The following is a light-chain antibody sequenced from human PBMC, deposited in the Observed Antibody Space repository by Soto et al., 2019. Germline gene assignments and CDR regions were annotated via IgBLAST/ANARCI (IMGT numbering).Light chain of an antibody. V-gene: IGLV2-23*01. CDR1: SSDVGSYNL. Sequence: QSVLTRPASVSGSPGQSITISCTGTSSDVGSYNLVSWYQQHPGKAPKLMIYEGSKRPSGVSNRFSGSKSGNTASLTISGLQAEDEADYYCCSYAGSSTSVVFGAGTKLTVL. CDR2: EGS. J-gene: IGLJ2*01. CDR3: CSYAGSSTSVV.